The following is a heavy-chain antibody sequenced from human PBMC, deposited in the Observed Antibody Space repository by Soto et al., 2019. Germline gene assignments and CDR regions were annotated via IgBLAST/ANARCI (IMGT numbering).Heavy chain of an antibody. Sequence: QVQLQESGAGLVKPSETLSLTCAVSGGSISGYYWSWIRQPPGKGLEWIGYINYSGSTNYNPSLKRQVTISVDRSKTHLSLKLHSITVGATAVDYCSRRYGVNLDYGGQGTLVTVSS. CDR3: SRRYGVNLDY. D-gene: IGHD2-8*01. V-gene: IGHV4-59*08. CDR1: GGSISGYY. CDR2: INYSGST. J-gene: IGHJ4*02.